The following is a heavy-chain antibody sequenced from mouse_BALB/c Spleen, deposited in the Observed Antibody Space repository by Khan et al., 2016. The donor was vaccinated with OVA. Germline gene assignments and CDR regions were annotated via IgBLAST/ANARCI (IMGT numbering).Heavy chain of an antibody. CDR1: GYTFINYW. CDR3: ARRGLRWDVDY. V-gene: IGHV1-7*01. D-gene: IGHD1-1*01. Sequence: QVQLKQSGAELAKPGASVKMSCKASGYTFINYWILWVKQRPGQGLEWIGYINPSTGYSEYNQNFKDKATLTAAKSSRTAYMQLRSLTSEDSAVYYCARRGLRWDVDYWGQGTTLTVSS. CDR2: INPSTGYS. J-gene: IGHJ2*01.